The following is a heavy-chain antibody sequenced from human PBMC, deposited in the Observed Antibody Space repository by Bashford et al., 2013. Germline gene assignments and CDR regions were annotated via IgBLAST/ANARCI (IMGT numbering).Heavy chain of an antibody. CDR1: GYTFTSYD. J-gene: IGHJ6*02. V-gene: IGHV1-8*01. CDR2: MNPNSGNT. CDR3: ARAGARDYSNFLYYYYGMDV. D-gene: IGHD4-11*01. Sequence: ASVKVSCKASGYTFTSYDINWVRQATGQGLEWMGWMNPNSGNTGYAQKFQGRVTMTRNTSISTAYMELSSLRSEDTAVYYCARAGARDYSNFLYYYYGMDVWGQGTTVTVSS.